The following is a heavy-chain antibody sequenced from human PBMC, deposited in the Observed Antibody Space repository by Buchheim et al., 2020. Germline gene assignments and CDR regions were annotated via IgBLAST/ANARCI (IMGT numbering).Heavy chain of an antibody. V-gene: IGHV4-39*07. D-gene: IGHD5-18*01. CDR1: GDSISSSSYY. CDR3: ARDCVDTAMDNDY. Sequence: QLQLQESGPGLVKPSETLSLTCTVSGDSISSSSYYWGWIRQPPGKGLEWIGSIYDSGSTYYNPSLKSRINISVDTSKNQFSLKLSSVTAADTAVYYCARDCVDTAMDNDYWGQGTL. CDR2: IYDSGST. J-gene: IGHJ4*02.